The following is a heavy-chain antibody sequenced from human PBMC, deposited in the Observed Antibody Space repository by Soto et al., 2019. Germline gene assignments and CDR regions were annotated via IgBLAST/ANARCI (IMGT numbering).Heavy chain of an antibody. J-gene: IGHJ6*02. CDR2: ISWNSGSI. Sequence: EVQLVESGGGLVQPGRSLRLSCAASGFTFDDYAMHWVRQAPGKVLEWVSGISWNSGSIGYADSVKGRFTISRDNAKNSLYLQMNILRAEDTALYYCAKDMGGVYYYGMDVWGQGTTVTVSS. V-gene: IGHV3-9*01. D-gene: IGHD3-16*01. CDR1: GFTFDDYA. CDR3: AKDMGGVYYYGMDV.